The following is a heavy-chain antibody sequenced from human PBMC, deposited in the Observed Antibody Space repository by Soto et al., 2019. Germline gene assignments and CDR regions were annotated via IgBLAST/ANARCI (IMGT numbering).Heavy chain of an antibody. CDR2: IIPIFGTA. CDR3: ARGKEGSACHYFDY. J-gene: IGHJ4*02. Sequence: QVQLVQSGAEVKKPGSSVKVSCKASGGTFSSYAFSCVRQSPGQGLEWMGGIIPIFGTANYAQKFQGRVKITADEYTSTVYMEMSILRSEDTAVYYCARGKEGSACHYFDYWGQGTLVTVSS. CDR1: GGTFSSYA. V-gene: IGHV1-69*12. D-gene: IGHD6-19*01.